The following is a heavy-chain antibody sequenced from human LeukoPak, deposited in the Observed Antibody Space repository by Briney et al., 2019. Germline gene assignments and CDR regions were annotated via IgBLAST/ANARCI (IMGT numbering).Heavy chain of an antibody. CDR2: ISGSGGST. CDR3: AKDDEDSSSSDY. J-gene: IGHJ4*02. Sequence: GGSLRLSCAASGFTFSSYAMSWVRQAPGKGLEWVSAISGSGGSTYYADSVKGRFTISRDNSKNTLYLQKNSLRAEDTAVYYCAKDDEDSSSSDYWGQGTLVTVSS. CDR1: GFTFSSYA. D-gene: IGHD2-2*01. V-gene: IGHV3-23*01.